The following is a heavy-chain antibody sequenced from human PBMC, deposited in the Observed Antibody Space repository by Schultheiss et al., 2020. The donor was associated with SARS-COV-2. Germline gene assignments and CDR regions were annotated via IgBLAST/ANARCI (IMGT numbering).Heavy chain of an antibody. CDR3: ARVVTDYELWFDP. V-gene: IGHV4-31*03. CDR1: GGSISSGGYY. D-gene: IGHD4-17*01. Sequence: SETLSLTCTVSGGSISSGGYYWSWIRQHPGKGLEWIGYIYYSGSTYYNPSLKSRVTISVDTSKNQFSLKLSSVTAADTAVYYCARVVTDYELWFDPWGQGTLVTVSS. J-gene: IGHJ5*02. CDR2: IYYSGST.